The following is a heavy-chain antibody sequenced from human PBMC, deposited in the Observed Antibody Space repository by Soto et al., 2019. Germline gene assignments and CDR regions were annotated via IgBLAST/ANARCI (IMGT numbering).Heavy chain of an antibody. Sequence: DVQLVESGGSVVRPGGSLRLSCAASGFTFGDHGMIWVRQAPGKGLEWVSGINWNGGSTGYVDSVKGPFTISRDNAKNSLSLQTDSLRADDTALYYCAIARGDYYRYFQDWGQGTLVTVSS. CDR2: INWNGGST. CDR3: AIARGDYYRYFQD. J-gene: IGHJ1*01. CDR1: GFTFGDHG. V-gene: IGHV3-20*04. D-gene: IGHD1-26*01.